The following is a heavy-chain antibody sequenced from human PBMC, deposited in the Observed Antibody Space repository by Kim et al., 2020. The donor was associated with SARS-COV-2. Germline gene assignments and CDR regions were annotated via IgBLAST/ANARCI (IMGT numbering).Heavy chain of an antibody. V-gene: IGHV4-34*01. Sequence: SLKSRVNISVDTSKNQFSLKLSSVTAADTAVYYCARGPILYYSYYYGMDVWGQGTTVTVSS. J-gene: IGHJ6*02. CDR3: ARGPILYYSYYYGMDV. D-gene: IGHD2-8*01.